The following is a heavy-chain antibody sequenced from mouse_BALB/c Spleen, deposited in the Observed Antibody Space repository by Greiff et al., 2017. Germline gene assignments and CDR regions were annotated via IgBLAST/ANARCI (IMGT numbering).Heavy chain of an antibody. Sequence: EVNVVESGGGLVKPGGSLKLSCAASGFTFSSYAMSWVRQTPEKRLEWVASISSGGSTYYPDSVKGRFTISRDNARNILYLQMSSLRSEDTAMYYCARPPGFAYWGQGTLVTVSA. CDR3: ARPPGFAY. J-gene: IGHJ3*01. CDR1: GFTFSSYA. V-gene: IGHV5-6-5*01. CDR2: ISSGGST.